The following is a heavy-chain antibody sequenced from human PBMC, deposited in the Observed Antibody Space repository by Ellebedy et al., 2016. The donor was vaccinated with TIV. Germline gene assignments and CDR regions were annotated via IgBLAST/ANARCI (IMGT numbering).Heavy chain of an antibody. CDR2: IYQDGSVQ. V-gene: IGHV3-7*01. CDR3: ARRGSYGDYAVQINSWFDT. D-gene: IGHD4-17*01. CDR1: GFSFHSYW. Sequence: GGSLRLSCAAFGFSFHSYWMTWVRQAPGKGLQWVANIYQDGSVQYYVDSVKGRFTISRDNADNSLFLQMNSLRAEDTAVYYCARRGSYGDYAVQINSWFDTWGRGTLVAVSS. J-gene: IGHJ5*02.